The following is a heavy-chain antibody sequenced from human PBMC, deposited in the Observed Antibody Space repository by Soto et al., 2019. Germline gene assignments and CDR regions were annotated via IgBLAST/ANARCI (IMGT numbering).Heavy chain of an antibody. J-gene: IGHJ4*02. D-gene: IGHD2-2*03. CDR1: GDSIISYS. CDR3: AREGNLGRWIQPLDS. V-gene: IGHV4-59*01. Sequence: SETLSLTCTVSGDSIISYSWSWIRQPPWKGLEWIGNIHYNGNTKYSPSLKSRVTMSVDTSKNHFSLKLISVTTADTAVYFCAREGNLGRWIQPLDSWGQRTLVTVSS. CDR2: IHYNGNT.